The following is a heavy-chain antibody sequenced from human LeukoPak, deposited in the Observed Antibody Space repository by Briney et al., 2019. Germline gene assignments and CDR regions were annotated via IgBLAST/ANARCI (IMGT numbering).Heavy chain of an antibody. D-gene: IGHD3-22*01. J-gene: IGHJ3*02. CDR2: IKQDGSGK. Sequence: GGSLRFSCAASGFTFSSYWMSWVRQAPGKGLEWVANIKQDGSGKYYVDSVKGRFTISRDNAKNSLYLQMNSLRAEDTAVYYCARESYYYDSSGYYTDAFDIWGQGTMVTVSS. CDR1: GFTFSSYW. V-gene: IGHV3-7*03. CDR3: ARESYYYDSSGYYTDAFDI.